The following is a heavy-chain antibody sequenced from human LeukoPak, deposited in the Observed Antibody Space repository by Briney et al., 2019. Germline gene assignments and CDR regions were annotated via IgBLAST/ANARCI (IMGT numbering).Heavy chain of an antibody. D-gene: IGHD6-19*01. J-gene: IGHJ4*02. Sequence: SGTLSLTCTVSGGSISSYYWSWIRQPAGKGLEWIGRIYTSGSTNYNPSLKSRLTLSIDTSKNQFSLNLISVTAADTAVYYCARSGYSSGWYPPGVHYFDYWGQGTLVTVSS. CDR1: GGSISSYY. CDR2: IYTSGST. V-gene: IGHV4-4*07. CDR3: ARSGYSSGWYPPGVHYFDY.